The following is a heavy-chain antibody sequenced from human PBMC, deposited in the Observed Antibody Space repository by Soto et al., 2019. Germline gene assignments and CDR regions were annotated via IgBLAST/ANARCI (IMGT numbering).Heavy chain of an antibody. J-gene: IGHJ4*02. V-gene: IGHV1-18*01. CDR2: ISAYNGNT. CDR1: GYTFSSYG. CDR3: ARRTSSNYLTD. D-gene: IGHD4-4*01. Sequence: QVQLVQSGAEVKKPGASVKVSCKASGYTFSSYGITWVRQAPGQGLEWMGWISAYNGNTNYAQKLQGRITMTTDTSTTTAYMELRSLTSDDTAVYYCARRTSSNYLTDWGQGTLVTVSS.